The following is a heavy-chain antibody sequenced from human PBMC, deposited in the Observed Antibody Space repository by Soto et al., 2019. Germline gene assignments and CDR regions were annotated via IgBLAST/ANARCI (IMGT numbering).Heavy chain of an antibody. D-gene: IGHD1-20*01. J-gene: IGHJ4*02. CDR1: GFTFSSHA. CDR3: GKDRYIFNSDGGGFDY. CDR2: ISGTGGST. V-gene: IGHV3-23*01. Sequence: EAQLLESGGGLVQPGGSLRLSCAASGFTFSSHAMSWVRQAPGKGLEWVSGISGTGGSTYYADSVKGRFTISRDNSKNTLFLQMNSLRAEDTAVYYCGKDRYIFNSDGGGFDYWGQGTLVTVSS.